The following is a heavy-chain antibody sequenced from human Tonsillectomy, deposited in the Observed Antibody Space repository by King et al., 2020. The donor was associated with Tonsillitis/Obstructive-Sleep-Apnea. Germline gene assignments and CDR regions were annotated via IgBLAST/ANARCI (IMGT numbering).Heavy chain of an antibody. V-gene: IGHV4-59*01. Sequence: VQLQESGPGLVKPSETLSLTCTVSGGSISSYYWSWIRQPPGKGLEWIGYIHYSGGTNYNASLKSRVTISVDTSKNQFSLKLTSVTAADTAVYYCSRGXYCSSLSCYGLQRDXWCDPWGQGTLAT. CDR1: GGSISSYY. J-gene: IGHJ5*02. CDR3: SRGXYCSSLSCYGLQRDXWCDP. D-gene: IGHD2-2*01. CDR2: IHYSGGT.